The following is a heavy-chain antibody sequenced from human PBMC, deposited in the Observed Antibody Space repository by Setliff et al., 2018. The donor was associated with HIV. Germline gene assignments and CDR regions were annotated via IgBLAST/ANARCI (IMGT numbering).Heavy chain of an antibody. V-gene: IGHV4-30-4*08. D-gene: IGHD6-19*01. CDR3: VRGPQWLVQKGRVYYFDY. CDR2: IYYSGSA. J-gene: IGHJ4*02. CDR1: GNSISSGYF. Sequence: PSETLSLTCVVSGNSISSGYFLSWIRQATGKGLEWIGCIYYSGSAYYNPSLQRRVTISVDTSKNQVSLKLNSMTAADTAVYFCVRGPQWLVQKGRVYYFDYWGQGTLVTVSS.